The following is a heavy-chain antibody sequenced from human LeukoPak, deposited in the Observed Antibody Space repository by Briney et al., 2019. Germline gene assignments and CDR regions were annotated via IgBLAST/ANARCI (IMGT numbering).Heavy chain of an antibody. CDR2: VSGSGDRM. CDR1: GFTSSSYA. V-gene: IGHV3-23*01. Sequence: PGGSLRLSCAASGFTSSSYALNWVRQAPGKGLEWVATVSGSGDRMYHADSVKGRFTISRDNSKNTLYLQMNSLRAEDTAVYYCAREVHYGSGWSYAFDYWGQGTLVTASS. D-gene: IGHD6-19*01. J-gene: IGHJ4*02. CDR3: AREVHYGSGWSYAFDY.